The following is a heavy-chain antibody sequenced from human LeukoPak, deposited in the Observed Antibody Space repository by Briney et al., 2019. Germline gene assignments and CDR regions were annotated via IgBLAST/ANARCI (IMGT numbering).Heavy chain of an antibody. CDR1: GGTFSSYA. CDR2: IIPIFGTA. CDR3: ARDWFVAARRYNWFDP. J-gene: IGHJ5*02. Sequence: GASVKVSCKASGGTFSSYAISWLRQAPGQGLEWMGGIIPIFGTANYAQKLQGRVTMTTDTSTSTAYMELRSLRSDDTAVYYCARDWFVAARRYNWFDPWGQGTLVTVSS. V-gene: IGHV1-69*05. D-gene: IGHD6-6*01.